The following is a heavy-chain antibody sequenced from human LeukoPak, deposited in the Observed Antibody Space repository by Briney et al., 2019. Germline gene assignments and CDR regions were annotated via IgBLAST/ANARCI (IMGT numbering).Heavy chain of an antibody. D-gene: IGHD2-2*02. Sequence: GGSLRLSCAASGSAFSSYTMNWVRQAPGKGLEWVSSISSSSSYIYYADSVKGRFTISRDNAKNSLYLQMNSLRAEDTAVYYCARGDQSGNPLIVVVPAAISYYFDYWGQGTLVTVSS. CDR1: GSAFSSYT. V-gene: IGHV3-21*01. CDR3: ARGDQSGNPLIVVVPAAISYYFDY. J-gene: IGHJ4*02. CDR2: ISSSSSYI.